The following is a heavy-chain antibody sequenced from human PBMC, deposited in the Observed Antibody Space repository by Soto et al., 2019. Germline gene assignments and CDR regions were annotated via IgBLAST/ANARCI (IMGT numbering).Heavy chain of an antibody. Sequence: GASLKVSSKASGYTFTCYYMHSLRQAPEQGVEWMGWINANSGATTYANKCQGWVTMTRDTSISTAYMELSRLRSDDTAVYYCARAQRYDFWSGYFQGSNNNWFDSWGQGTRVTVSS. CDR1: GYTFTCYY. J-gene: IGHJ5*01. V-gene: IGHV1-2*04. CDR3: ARAQRYDFWSGYFQGSNNNWFDS. D-gene: IGHD3-3*01. CDR2: INANSGAT.